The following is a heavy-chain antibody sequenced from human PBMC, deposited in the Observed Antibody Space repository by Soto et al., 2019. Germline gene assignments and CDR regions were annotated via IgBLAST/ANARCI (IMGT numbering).Heavy chain of an antibody. J-gene: IGHJ4*02. V-gene: IGHV4-59*01. D-gene: IGHD1-26*01. Sequence: SATLSLTCTVSGGSIRSYYWSWIRQPPGKGLEWIGYIYYSGSTNYNPSLKSRVTISVDTSKNQFSLKLSSVTAADTAVYYCAREMVGATPGFDYWGQGTLVTVSS. CDR2: IYYSGST. CDR3: AREMVGATPGFDY. CDR1: GGSIRSYY.